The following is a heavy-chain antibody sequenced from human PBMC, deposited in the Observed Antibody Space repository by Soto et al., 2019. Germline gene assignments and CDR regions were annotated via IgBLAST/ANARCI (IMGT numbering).Heavy chain of an antibody. Sequence: VQLVESGGGVVQPGRSLRLSCAASGFTFSDYAMHWVRQAPGKGLEWVAVVSHDGRNTHYADSVKGRFTLSRDSSKNTVSLEMTSLRAEDTAGYYCAKGGRQWLVTSDFNYWGQGALVTVSS. J-gene: IGHJ4*02. D-gene: IGHD6-19*01. CDR2: VSHDGRNT. CDR3: AKGGRQWLVTSDFNY. V-gene: IGHV3-30*18. CDR1: GFTFSDYA.